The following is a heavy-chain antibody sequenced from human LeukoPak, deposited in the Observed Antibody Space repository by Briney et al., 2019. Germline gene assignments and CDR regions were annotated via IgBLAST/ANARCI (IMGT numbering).Heavy chain of an antibody. V-gene: IGHV3-30*02. CDR2: IKYDGSLK. CDR1: GFRISDFA. Sequence: GGSLRLSCAASGFRISDFAMHWVRQAPGKGLEWVSHIKYDGSLKYYADSVKGRFTISRDNSKNTVFLQMNSLRAEDTALYFCSKIDVRGNAVDPIVWGQGTLVTVSP. CDR3: SKIDVRGNAVDPIV. D-gene: IGHD1-1*01. J-gene: IGHJ4*02.